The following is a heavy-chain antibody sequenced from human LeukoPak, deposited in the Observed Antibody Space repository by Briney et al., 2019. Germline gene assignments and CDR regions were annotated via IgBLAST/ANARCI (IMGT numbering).Heavy chain of an antibody. D-gene: IGHD5-12*01. J-gene: IGHJ5*02. CDR1: GFTFSSSR. CDR3: ARERGYGGYKWFDP. Sequence: GGSLRLSCAASGFTFSSSRMNWVRQAPGKGLEWVSCISSSSDYIYYADSAKGRFTISRDNAKNSLYLQMNSLRAEDTAVYYCARERGYGGYKWFDPWGQGTLVTVSS. V-gene: IGHV3-21*01. CDR2: ISSSSDYI.